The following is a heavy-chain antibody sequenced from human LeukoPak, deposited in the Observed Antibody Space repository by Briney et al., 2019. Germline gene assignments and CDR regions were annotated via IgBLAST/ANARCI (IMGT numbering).Heavy chain of an antibody. CDR3: ARGPGATEGGDY. D-gene: IGHD1-26*01. J-gene: IGHJ4*02. CDR1: GYTFTSYG. V-gene: IGHV1-18*01. Sequence: ASVKVSCKASGYTFTSYGIGWVRQAPGQGLEWMGWISPYNGNTNYAQKLHGRVTMTKDTSTSTAYMALRSLRSDDTAVYYCARGPGATEGGDYWGQGTLVTVSS. CDR2: ISPYNGNT.